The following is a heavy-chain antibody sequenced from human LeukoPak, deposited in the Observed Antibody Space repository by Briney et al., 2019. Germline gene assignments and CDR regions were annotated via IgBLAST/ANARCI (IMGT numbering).Heavy chain of an antibody. Sequence: GGSLRLSCAASGFTFSSYSMNWVRQAPGKGLEWVSSIGSTSHFRYYADSLKGRVTISRDNAKNPLYLQMSSLRVEDTAVYYCARSCDGDCYSDYWGQGTLVTVSS. V-gene: IGHV3-21*01. CDR1: GFTFSSYS. D-gene: IGHD2-21*02. CDR2: IGSTSHFR. J-gene: IGHJ4*02. CDR3: ARSCDGDCYSDY.